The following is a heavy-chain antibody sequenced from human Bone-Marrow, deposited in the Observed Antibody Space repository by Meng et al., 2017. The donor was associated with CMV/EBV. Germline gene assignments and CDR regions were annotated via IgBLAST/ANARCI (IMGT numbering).Heavy chain of an antibody. CDR1: GGSVSSGSYY. D-gene: IGHD2-15*01. CDR3: PRDLTNNCSGGSCYRWFDP. Sequence: SETLSLTCTVSGGSVSSGSYYWSWIRQPPGKGLEWIGYIYYSGSTIYNPSLKSRVTISVDTSKNQFSLKLSSVTAADTAVYYCPRDLTNNCSGGSCYRWFDPWGQGTLVTFSS. J-gene: IGHJ5*02. CDR2: IYYSGST. V-gene: IGHV4-61*01.